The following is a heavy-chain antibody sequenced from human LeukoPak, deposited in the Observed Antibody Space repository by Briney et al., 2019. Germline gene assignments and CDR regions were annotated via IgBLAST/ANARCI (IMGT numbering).Heavy chain of an antibody. J-gene: IGHJ4*02. D-gene: IGHD3-16*01. CDR3: ARGVLWRGRGYYFDY. Sequence: ASVKVSCKASGYTFTGYYMHWVRQAPGQGLEWMGWINPNSGGTNYAQKFQGRVTMTRDTSISTAYMELSRLRSDDTAVYYCARGVLWRGRGYYFDYWGQGTLATVSS. CDR1: GYTFTGYY. V-gene: IGHV1-2*02. CDR2: INPNSGGT.